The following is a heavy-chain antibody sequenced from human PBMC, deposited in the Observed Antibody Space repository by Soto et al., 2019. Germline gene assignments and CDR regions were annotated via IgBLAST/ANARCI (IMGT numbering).Heavy chain of an antibody. CDR3: AKETSTIGVPLFDY. CDR2: ISACNGNI. Sequence: ASVKVSCKASAYTFTNYGISWVRQAPGQGLEWMGWISACNGNINYAQKFRGRVTMTTDTSTSSAYLEVRSLRSDDTAVYYCAKETSTIGVPLFDYWGQGTLVTVSS. J-gene: IGHJ4*02. V-gene: IGHV1-18*01. D-gene: IGHD2-8*01. CDR1: AYTFTNYG.